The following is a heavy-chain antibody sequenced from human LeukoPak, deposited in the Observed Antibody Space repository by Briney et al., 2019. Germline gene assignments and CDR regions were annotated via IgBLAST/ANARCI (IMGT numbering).Heavy chain of an antibody. CDR2: IGTAGDT. V-gene: IGHV3-13*01. CDR1: GFTFSSYD. J-gene: IGHJ4*02. CDR3: ARGSYSFFDY. Sequence: GGSLRPSGAASGFTFSSYDMHWFRQATGKGLEWVSAIGTAGDTYYPGSVKGRFTISRENAKNSLYLQKNSLRAGDTAVYYCARGSYSFFDYWGQGTLVTVSS. D-gene: IGHD3-10*01.